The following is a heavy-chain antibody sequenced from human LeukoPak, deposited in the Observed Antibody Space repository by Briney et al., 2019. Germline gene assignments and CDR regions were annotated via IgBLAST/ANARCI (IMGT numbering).Heavy chain of an antibody. CDR1: GFTFSSYA. V-gene: IGHV3-23*01. Sequence: PGGSLRLSCAASGFTFSSYAMSWVRQAPGKGLEWVSSISGSGGSTYYADSVKGRFTISRDNSKNTLYLQMNRLRAEDTAVYYCAKVSPFDVVVAANHVDYWGKGTLVTVSS. D-gene: IGHD2-15*01. CDR2: ISGSGGST. J-gene: IGHJ4*02. CDR3: AKVSPFDVVVAANHVDY.